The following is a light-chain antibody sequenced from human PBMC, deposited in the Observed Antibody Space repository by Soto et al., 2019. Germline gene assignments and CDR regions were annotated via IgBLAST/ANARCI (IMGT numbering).Light chain of an antibody. V-gene: IGKV1-39*01. CDR1: QSITNY. J-gene: IGKJ1*01. CDR2: AAS. Sequence: DIQMTQSPSSLSASVGDRVTITCRASQSITNYLNWYQQKPGKAPNLLIFAASILRSGVPSRFSASGSGTDFTLSISSLQPEDFATYYCQQSYSTPPWTFGPATKVEIK. CDR3: QQSYSTPPWT.